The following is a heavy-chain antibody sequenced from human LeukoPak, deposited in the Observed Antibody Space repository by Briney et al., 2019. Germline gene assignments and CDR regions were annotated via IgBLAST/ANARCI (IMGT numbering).Heavy chain of an antibody. J-gene: IGHJ5*02. CDR1: GYSISNGYF. CDR2: IYHSGSI. D-gene: IGHD3-3*01. Sequence: SETLSLTCTVSGYSISNGYFWGWIRQPPGKGLECIGTIYHSGSIYYNPSLKGQVTISVDTSKNQFSLKLSSATAADTAVYYYARARGYRWFDPWGQGTLVTVSS. V-gene: IGHV4-38-2*02. CDR3: ARARGYRWFDP.